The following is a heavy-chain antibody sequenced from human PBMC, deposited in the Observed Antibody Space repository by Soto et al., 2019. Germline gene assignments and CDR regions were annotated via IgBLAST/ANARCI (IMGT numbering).Heavy chain of an antibody. CDR2: LYFYGSA. J-gene: IGHJ4*02. CDR1: GFTVSDNR. V-gene: IGHV3-53*02. Sequence: EVQLVETGGGLIQPGGSLRLSCVVSGFTVSDNRMTWVRQAPGQGLEWVSDLYFYGSANYADSVRGQFIVSKDDSKNTLYLQMNNLRAEDTAVYYCARVGTSESFFDYWGQGTLVTVSP. CDR3: ARVGTSESFFDY. D-gene: IGHD7-27*01.